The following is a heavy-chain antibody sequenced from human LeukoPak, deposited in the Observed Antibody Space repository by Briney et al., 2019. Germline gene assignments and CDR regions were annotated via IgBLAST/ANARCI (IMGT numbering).Heavy chain of an antibody. CDR3: ARDRAMTTRYGYYYYGMDV. Sequence: SETLSLTCTVSGGSINNGGYYWSWIRQHPGKGLEWIGYIYYSGSTNYNPSLKSRVTISVDTSKNQFSLKLSSVTAADTAVYYCARDRAMTTRYGYYYYGMDVWGQGTTVTVSS. D-gene: IGHD4-11*01. CDR1: GGSINNGGYY. V-gene: IGHV4-61*08. CDR2: IYYSGST. J-gene: IGHJ6*02.